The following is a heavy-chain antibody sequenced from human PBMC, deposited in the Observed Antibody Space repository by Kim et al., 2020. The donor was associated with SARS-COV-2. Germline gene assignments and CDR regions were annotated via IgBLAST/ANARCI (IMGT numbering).Heavy chain of an antibody. CDR2: IYYSGST. D-gene: IGHD2-2*01. Sequence: SETLSLTCTVSGGSISSYYWSWIRQPPGKGLEWIGYIYYSGSTNYNPSLKSRVTISVDTSKNQFSLKLSSVTAAATAVYSCARTGYCSSTSCQANVFDN. CDR3: ARTGYCSSTSCQANVFDN. J-gene: IGHJ3*02. CDR1: GGSISSYY. V-gene: IGHV4-59*01.